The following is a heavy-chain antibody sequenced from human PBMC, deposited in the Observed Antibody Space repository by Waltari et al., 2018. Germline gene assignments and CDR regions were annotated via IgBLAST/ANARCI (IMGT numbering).Heavy chain of an antibody. CDR1: GGTFSSYA. Sequence: QVQLVQSGAEVKKPGSSVKVSCKASGGTFSSYAISWVRRAPGQGLEWMGGIIPIFGTANYAQKFQGRVTITADESTSTAYMELSSLRSEDTAVYYCARDGDGYNFDYYYGMDVWGQGTTVTVSS. CDR3: ARDGDGYNFDYYYGMDV. V-gene: IGHV1-69*01. D-gene: IGHD5-12*01. J-gene: IGHJ6*02. CDR2: IIPIFGTA.